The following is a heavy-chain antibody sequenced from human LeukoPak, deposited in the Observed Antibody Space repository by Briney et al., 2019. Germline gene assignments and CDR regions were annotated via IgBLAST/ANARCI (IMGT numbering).Heavy chain of an antibody. CDR1: GFTFSSYG. J-gene: IGHJ4*02. CDR3: AKAHTGGGTDY. CDR2: ISYDGSNK. V-gene: IGHV3-30*18. D-gene: IGHD2-8*02. Sequence: GGSLRLSCAASGFTFSSYGMHWVRQAPGKGLEWVAVISYDGSNKYYADSVKGRFTISRDNSKNTLYLQMNSLRAEDTAVYYCAKAHTGGGTDYWGQGTLVTVSS.